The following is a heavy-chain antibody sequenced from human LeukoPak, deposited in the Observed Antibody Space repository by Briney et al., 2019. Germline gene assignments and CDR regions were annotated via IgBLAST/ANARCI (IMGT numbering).Heavy chain of an antibody. CDR1: GFTFSNYV. CDR3: AKDRDDSGDYVFDH. CDR2: IGRSGHFT. D-gene: IGHD4-17*01. Sequence: GGSLRLSCAASGFTFSNYVMSWVRQAPGKGLEWVSVIGRSGHFTNYADSVKGRFTISRDNSKDTLSLQMSSLGAEDTAIYYCAKDRDDSGDYVFDHWGQGILVTVSS. J-gene: IGHJ4*02. V-gene: IGHV3-23*01.